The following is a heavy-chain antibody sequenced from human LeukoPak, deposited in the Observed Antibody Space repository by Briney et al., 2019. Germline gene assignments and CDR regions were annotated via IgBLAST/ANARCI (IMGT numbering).Heavy chain of an antibody. CDR3: ARDQGLRYFDWLLFPDAFDI. J-gene: IGHJ3*02. CDR1: GFTFSSYS. V-gene: IGHV3-21*01. CDR2: ISSSSSYI. Sequence: PGGSLRLSCAASGFTFSSYSMNWVRQAPGKGLEWVSSISSSSSYIYYADSVKGRFTISRDNAKNSLYLQMNSLRAEDTAVYYCARDQGLRYFDWLLFPDAFDIWGQGTMVTVSS. D-gene: IGHD3-9*01.